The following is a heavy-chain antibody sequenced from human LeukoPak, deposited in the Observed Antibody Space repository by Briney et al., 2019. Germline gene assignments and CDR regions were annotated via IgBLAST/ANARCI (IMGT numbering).Heavy chain of an antibody. D-gene: IGHD3-9*01. Sequence: GGSLRLSCAASGFTFNTYGMHWVRQAPGKGLEWVAFIRYDGSNKYHADSVKGRFTISRDNSKNTLYLQMNSLRAEDTAVYYCAKGHYYNILTGYSVRRGLDYWGQGTLVTVSS. CDR3: AKGHYYNILTGYSVRRGLDY. J-gene: IGHJ4*02. CDR2: IRYDGSNK. V-gene: IGHV3-30*02. CDR1: GFTFNTYG.